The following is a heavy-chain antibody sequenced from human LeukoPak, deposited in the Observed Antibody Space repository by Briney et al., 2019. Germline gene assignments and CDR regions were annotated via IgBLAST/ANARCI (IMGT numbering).Heavy chain of an antibody. J-gene: IGHJ4*02. CDR2: IYTSGST. D-gene: IGHD5-18*01. V-gene: IGHV4-4*07. CDR1: GGSISSYY. Sequence: PSETMSLTCTVSGGSISSYYWSWLRQPAGKGLEWIGRIYTSGSTTYNPSLKSRVTISVDTSKNQFSLKLNSVTAADTAVYYCARHSSEYSYELWGQGTLVTVSS. CDR3: ARHSSEYSYEL.